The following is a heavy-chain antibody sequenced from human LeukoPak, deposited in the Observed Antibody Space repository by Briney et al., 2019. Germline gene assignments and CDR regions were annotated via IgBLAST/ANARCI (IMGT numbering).Heavy chain of an antibody. CDR2: INHSGST. CDR3: ARGPPSSSGRYQLYFQH. CDR1: GGSFSGYY. D-gene: IGHD6-19*01. V-gene: IGHV4-34*01. J-gene: IGHJ1*01. Sequence: SETLSLTCAVYGGSFSGYYWSWIRQPPGKGLEWIGEINHSGSTNYNPSLKSRVTISVDTSKNQFSLKLSSVTAADTAVYYCARGPPSSSGRYQLYFQHWGQGTLVTVSS.